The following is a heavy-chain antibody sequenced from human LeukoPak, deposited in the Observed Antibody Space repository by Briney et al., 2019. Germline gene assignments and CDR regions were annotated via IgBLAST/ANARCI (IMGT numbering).Heavy chain of an antibody. CDR2: IYYSGST. CDR1: GGSISSYY. Sequence: SETLSLTCTVSGGSISSYYWSWIRQPPGKRLEWIGYIYYSGSTNYNPSLKSRVTISVDTSKNQFSLKLSSVTAADTAVYYCARKLTWGDYYYYGMDVWGQGTTVTVSS. CDR3: ARKLTWGDYYYYGMDV. V-gene: IGHV4-59*01. D-gene: IGHD3-16*01. J-gene: IGHJ6*02.